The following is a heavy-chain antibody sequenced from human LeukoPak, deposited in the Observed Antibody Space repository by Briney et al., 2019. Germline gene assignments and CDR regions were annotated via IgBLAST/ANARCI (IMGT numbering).Heavy chain of an antibody. CDR2: INPNSSGT. Sequence: ASVKVSCKASGYTFTGYYMHWVRQAPGQGLEWMGWINPNSSGTNYAQKFQGRVTMTRDTSISTAYMELSRLRSDDTAVYYCARSYVDTAMVTDWFDPWGQGTLVTVSS. CDR3: ARSYVDTAMVTDWFDP. CDR1: GYTFTGYY. D-gene: IGHD5-18*01. V-gene: IGHV1-2*02. J-gene: IGHJ5*02.